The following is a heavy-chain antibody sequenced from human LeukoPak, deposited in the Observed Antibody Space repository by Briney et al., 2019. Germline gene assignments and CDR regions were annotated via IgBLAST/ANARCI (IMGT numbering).Heavy chain of an antibody. CDR3: ATYRQVLLPFES. CDR2: ISGSGDST. CDR1: AFTFRRYA. J-gene: IGHJ4*02. V-gene: IGHV3-23*01. Sequence: PGGSLRLSCVASAFTFRRYAMSWVRQAPGKGLEWVSTISGSGDSTDYADSVKGRLAISRDNSKNTVYLQMNSLRAEDTAIYYCATYRQVLLPFESWGQGTLVTVSS. D-gene: IGHD2-8*02.